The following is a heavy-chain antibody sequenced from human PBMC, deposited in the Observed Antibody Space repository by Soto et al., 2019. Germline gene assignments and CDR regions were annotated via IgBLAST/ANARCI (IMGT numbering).Heavy chain of an antibody. Sequence: QVQLVQSGAEVKKPGSSVKVSCKASGGTFSSYAISWVRQAPGQGLEWMGGIIPIFGTANYAQKFQGRVTITADESTRTAYMELSSLRSEDTAVYYCARSIVVVVAASTPYYYYGMDVWGQGTTVTVSS. V-gene: IGHV1-69*12. D-gene: IGHD2-15*01. CDR2: IIPIFGTA. CDR1: GGTFSSYA. J-gene: IGHJ6*02. CDR3: ARSIVVVVAASTPYYYYGMDV.